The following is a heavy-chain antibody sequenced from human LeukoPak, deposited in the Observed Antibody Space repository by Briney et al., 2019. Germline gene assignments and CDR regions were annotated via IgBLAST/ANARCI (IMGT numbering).Heavy chain of an antibody. V-gene: IGHV4-59*12. J-gene: IGHJ5*02. CDR3: ARALTTVTTSPWFDP. CDR1: GGSISNNY. D-gene: IGHD4-11*01. CDR2: VYYSGST. Sequence: SETLSLTCTVSGGSISNNYWSWIRQPPGKGLERIGYVYYSGSTNYNPSLKSRVTISVDTSKNQFSLQLSSVTAADTAVYYCARALTTVTTSPWFDPWGQGTLVTVSS.